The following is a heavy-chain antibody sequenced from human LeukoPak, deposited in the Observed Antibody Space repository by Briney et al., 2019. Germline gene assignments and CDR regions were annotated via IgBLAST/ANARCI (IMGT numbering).Heavy chain of an antibody. V-gene: IGHV4-59*12. CDR3: AREKDSHGDPDY. D-gene: IGHD4-17*01. CDR2: IYYSGST. CDR1: GGSISSYY. J-gene: IGHJ4*02. Sequence: PSETLSLTCTVSGGSISSYYWSWIRQPPGKGLEWIGYIYYSGSTNYNPSLKSRVTISVDTSKNQFSLKLSSVTAADTAVYYCAREKDSHGDPDYWGQGTLVTVSS.